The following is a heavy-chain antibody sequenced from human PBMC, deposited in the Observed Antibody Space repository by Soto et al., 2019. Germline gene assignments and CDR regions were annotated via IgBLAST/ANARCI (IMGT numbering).Heavy chain of an antibody. D-gene: IGHD4-17*01. Sequence: SETLSLTCAVSGGSISTKNWWTWVRQPPGKGLEWIGEIYYSGSTNYNPSLKSRVTISVDKSKNQFSLNLSSVTAADTAVYYCASGDYSHFDLWGQGTLVTVSS. J-gene: IGHJ4*02. CDR2: IYYSGST. CDR1: GGSISTKNW. V-gene: IGHV4-4*02. CDR3: ASGDYSHFDL.